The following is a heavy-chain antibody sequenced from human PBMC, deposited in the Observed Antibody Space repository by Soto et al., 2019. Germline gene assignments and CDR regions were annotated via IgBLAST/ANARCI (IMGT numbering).Heavy chain of an antibody. D-gene: IGHD2-15*01. CDR3: AHRQSVACFDY. CDR2: IYWDDDK. V-gene: IGHV2-5*02. Sequence: QITLKESGPTLVKPTQTLTLTCTFSGFSLSTSGVGVAWIRQPPGKALEWLALIYWDDDKRYSPSLKSRLTRPKXTSKNQVVLTMTNMDPVDTATYYCAHRQSVACFDYWGQGTLVTVSS. CDR1: GFSLSTSGVG. J-gene: IGHJ4*02.